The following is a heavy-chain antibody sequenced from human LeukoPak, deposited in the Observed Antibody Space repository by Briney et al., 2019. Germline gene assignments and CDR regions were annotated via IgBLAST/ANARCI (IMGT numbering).Heavy chain of an antibody. D-gene: IGHD5-18*01. J-gene: IGHJ4*02. Sequence: GASVKVSCKASGYIFTNYGISWVRQAPGQGLEWMGWINTNTGNPAYAQGFTGRFVFSLDTSVSTAYLQISSLKADDTAVYYCAREVAIGRAAMEGLLHWGQGTLVTVSS. CDR1: GYIFTNYG. CDR3: AREVAIGRAAMEGLLH. CDR2: INTNTGNP. V-gene: IGHV7-4-1*02.